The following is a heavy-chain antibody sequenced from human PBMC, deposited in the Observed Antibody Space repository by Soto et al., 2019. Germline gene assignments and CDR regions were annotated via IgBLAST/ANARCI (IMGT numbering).Heavy chain of an antibody. CDR2: XXXDXSXX. CDR3: ARDRYSSSLFDF. CDR1: GFTFSNYW. J-gene: IGHJ3*01. Sequence: PGGSLRLSCAASGFTFSNYWISWVRQAPAMGVEXVANXXXDXSXXXYXXXXKGRFTISRDNTKNSLSLQMNSLRAEDTAMYYCARDRYSSSLFDFWGQGTMLTVSS. V-gene: IGHV3-7*03. D-gene: IGHD6-13*01.